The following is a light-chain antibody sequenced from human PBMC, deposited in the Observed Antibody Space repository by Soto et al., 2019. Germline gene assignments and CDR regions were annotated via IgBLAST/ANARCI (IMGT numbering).Light chain of an antibody. J-gene: IGKJ4*01. CDR1: QSVSSY. CDR2: DAS. Sequence: EIVMTQSPATLSVSPGESATLSCRASQSVSSYLAWYQQNPGQAPRLLIYDASNRATGIPARFSGSGSGTDFTLTISSLEPEDFAVYYCQQRSNWLTFGGGTKV. CDR3: QQRSNWLT. V-gene: IGKV3-11*01.